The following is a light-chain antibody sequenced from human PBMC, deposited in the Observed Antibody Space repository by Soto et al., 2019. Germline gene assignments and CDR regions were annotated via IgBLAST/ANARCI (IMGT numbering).Light chain of an antibody. CDR3: CSYAGSPRYV. J-gene: IGLJ1*01. CDR2: DVS. CDR1: SSDVGTYNY. Sequence: QSALTQPRSVSGSPGQSVTISCTGTSSDVGTYNYVSWYQQHPGKAPKVMIYDVSERPSGVPDRFSGSKSGNTASLTISGLQAEDEADYYCCSYAGSPRYVFGTGNKLTV. V-gene: IGLV2-11*01.